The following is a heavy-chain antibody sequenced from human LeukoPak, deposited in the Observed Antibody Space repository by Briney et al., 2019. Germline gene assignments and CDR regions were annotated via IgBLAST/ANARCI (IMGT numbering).Heavy chain of an antibody. Sequence: SETLSLTCAVSGGSFSDYYWSWIRRPPGRGLEWIGEINHSGDTNYNSSLQSRVSLSVDTSRNQFSLILSSITAADTAIYYCASNKYPVQAFDIWGQGTMVTVSS. CDR2: INHSGDT. CDR1: GGSFSDYY. V-gene: IGHV4-34*01. CDR3: ASNKYPVQAFDI. D-gene: IGHD1/OR15-1a*01. J-gene: IGHJ3*02.